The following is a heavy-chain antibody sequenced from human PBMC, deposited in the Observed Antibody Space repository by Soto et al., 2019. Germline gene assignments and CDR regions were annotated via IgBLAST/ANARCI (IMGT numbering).Heavy chain of an antibody. CDR1: AFLLSTERVG. Sequence: SGPPLVIPNQTLTLTCTFSAFLLSTERVGVVWMRQPPGKPLEWLAVIYWNEDKRYSRSLKSRLSITKDTSKNQVVLTMTTMDPVDTATYYCVHTVMVHTITGGHYFDYWGPGTLVTGSS. D-gene: IGHD2-8*01. J-gene: IGHJ4*02. V-gene: IGHV2-5*01. CDR2: IYWNEDK. CDR3: VHTVMVHTITGGHYFDY.